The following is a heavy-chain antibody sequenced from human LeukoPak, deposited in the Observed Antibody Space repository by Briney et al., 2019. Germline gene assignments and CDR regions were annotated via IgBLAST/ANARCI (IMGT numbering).Heavy chain of an antibody. D-gene: IGHD3-22*01. CDR3: AREFDSSGYYYSCYYYYMDV. CDR2: ISYDGSNK. V-gene: IGHV3-30*04. J-gene: IGHJ6*03. CDR1: GFTFSSYA. Sequence: PGGSLRLSCAASGFTFSSYAMHWVRQAPGKGLEWVAVISYDGSNKYYADSVKGRFTISRDNSKNTLYLQMNSLRAEDTAVYYCAREFDSSGYYYSCYYYYMDVWGKGTTVTVSS.